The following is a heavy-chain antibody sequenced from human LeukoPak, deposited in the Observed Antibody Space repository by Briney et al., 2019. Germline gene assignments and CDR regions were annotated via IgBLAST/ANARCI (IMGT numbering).Heavy chain of an antibody. D-gene: IGHD6-6*01. CDR3: ATYSSSSFHFDH. J-gene: IGHJ4*02. V-gene: IGHV3-23*01. Sequence: GGSLRLSCAASGFTFSSYAMSWVRQAPGKGLEWVSAISGSGGSTYYADSVKGRFTISGDNAKNSLYLQMNSLRAEDTAVYYCATYSSSSFHFDHWGQGTLVTVSS. CDR1: GFTFSSYA. CDR2: ISGSGGST.